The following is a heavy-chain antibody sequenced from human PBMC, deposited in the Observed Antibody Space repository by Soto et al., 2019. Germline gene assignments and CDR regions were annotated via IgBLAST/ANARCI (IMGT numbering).Heavy chain of an antibody. CDR1: GYTLTSYA. CDR2: INAGNGNT. D-gene: IGHD3-22*01. J-gene: IGHJ4*02. Sequence: GASVKVSCKASGYTLTSYAMHWVRQAPGQRLEWMGWINAGNGNTKYSQKFQGRVTITRDKSASTAYMELSRLRSDDTAVYYCARASWYYDSSGYPHFDYWGQGTLVTVSS. V-gene: IGHV1-3*01. CDR3: ARASWYYDSSGYPHFDY.